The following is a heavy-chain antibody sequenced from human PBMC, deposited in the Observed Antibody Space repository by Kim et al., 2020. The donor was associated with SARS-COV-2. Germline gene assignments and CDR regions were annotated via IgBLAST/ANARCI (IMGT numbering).Heavy chain of an antibody. CDR2: IWHDGSNK. CDR1: GFTFSSYG. V-gene: IGHV3-33*08. J-gene: IGHJ4*02. CDR3: ASGPLRTNSPFVDY. D-gene: IGHD1-1*01. Sequence: GGSLRLSCAASGFTFSSYGMRWVRQAPGKGLEWVAFIWHDGSNKFYADSVKGRFTISRDNSKNTLYLQMNSLTAEDRAVYYWASGPLRTNSPFVDYWGQGTLVTVSS.